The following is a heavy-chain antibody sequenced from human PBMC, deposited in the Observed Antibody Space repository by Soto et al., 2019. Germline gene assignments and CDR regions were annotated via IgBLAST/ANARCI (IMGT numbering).Heavy chain of an antibody. CDR2: ISYDGSNK. D-gene: IGHD1-26*01. Sequence: PGGSLRLSCAASGFTFSSYAMHWVRQAPGKGLEWVAVISYDGSNKYYADSVKGRFTISRDNSKNTLYLQMNSLRAEDTAVYYCARGVGATREENWFDPWGQGTLVTVSS. J-gene: IGHJ5*02. CDR3: ARGVGATREENWFDP. V-gene: IGHV3-30-3*01. CDR1: GFTFSSYA.